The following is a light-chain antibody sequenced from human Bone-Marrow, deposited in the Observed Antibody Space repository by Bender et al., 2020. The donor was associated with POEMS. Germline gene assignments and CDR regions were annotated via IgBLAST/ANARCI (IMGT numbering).Light chain of an antibody. Sequence: SYVLTQPPSVSVAPGQTATITCGGNNIGSQSVHWYQQRPGQAPVLVMYKDSERPSGIPERFSGSSSGTTVTLTISGVQAEDEADYYCLSTDSSGALEVFGGGTKLTVL. V-gene: IGLV3-25*03. CDR2: KDS. J-gene: IGLJ3*02. CDR3: LSTDSSGALEV. CDR1: IGSQS.